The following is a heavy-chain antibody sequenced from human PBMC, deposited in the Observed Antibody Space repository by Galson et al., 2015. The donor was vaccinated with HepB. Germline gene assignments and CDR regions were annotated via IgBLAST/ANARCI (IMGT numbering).Heavy chain of an antibody. CDR3: ATDSSGTNAFDI. D-gene: IGHD3-22*01. V-gene: IGHV1-69*13. CDR2: IIPIFGTA. CDR1: GGTFSSYA. J-gene: IGHJ3*02. Sequence: SVKVSCKASGGTFSSYAISWVRQAPGQGLEWMGGIIPIFGTANYAQKFQGRVTITADESTSTAYMELSSLRSEDTAVYYCATDSSGTNAFDIWGQGTMVTVSS.